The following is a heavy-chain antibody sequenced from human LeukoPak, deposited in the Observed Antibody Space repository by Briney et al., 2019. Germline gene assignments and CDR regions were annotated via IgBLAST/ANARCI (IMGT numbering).Heavy chain of an antibody. J-gene: IGHJ1*01. Sequence: PGGSLRLSCAASGFTFSSYAMSWVRQAPGKGLEWVSAISGSGGSTYYADSVKGRFTISRDNSKNTLYLQMNSLRAEDTAVYYCAKDLAKYEYSSSPMYFQHWGQGTLVTVSS. CDR2: ISGSGGST. V-gene: IGHV3-23*01. CDR3: AKDLAKYEYSSSPMYFQH. CDR1: GFTFSSYA. D-gene: IGHD6-6*01.